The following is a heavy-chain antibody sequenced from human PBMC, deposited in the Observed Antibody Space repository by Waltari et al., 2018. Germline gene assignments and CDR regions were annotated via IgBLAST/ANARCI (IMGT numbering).Heavy chain of an antibody. CDR2: ISYSGNT. V-gene: IGHV4-59*08. CDR3: ARRGGYSSPDLY. Sequence: QVQLQESGPGLVKPSETLSLTCTVSGGPISSYYWSWIRQPPGKGLEWIGYISYSGNTNYNPSLQSRVTISLDTSKNQFSLNLSSVTAADTAVYYCARRGGYSSPDLYWGQGTLVTVSS. J-gene: IGHJ4*02. CDR1: GGPISSYY. D-gene: IGHD6-13*01.